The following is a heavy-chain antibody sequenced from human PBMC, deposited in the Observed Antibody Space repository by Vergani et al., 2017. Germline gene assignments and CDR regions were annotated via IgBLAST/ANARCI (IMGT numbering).Heavy chain of an antibody. V-gene: IGHV3-23*04. D-gene: IGHD6-6*01. Sequence: EVQLVESGGGLVQPGRSLRLSCTASGFTFGDYAMSWVRQAPGKGLEWVSAISGSGGSTYYADSVKGRFTISRDNSKNTLYLQMNSLRAEDTAVYYCAKGGGGYSSSLYYYYMDVWGKGTTVTVSS. CDR2: ISGSGGST. J-gene: IGHJ6*03. CDR3: AKGGGGYSSSLYYYYMDV. CDR1: GFTFGDYA.